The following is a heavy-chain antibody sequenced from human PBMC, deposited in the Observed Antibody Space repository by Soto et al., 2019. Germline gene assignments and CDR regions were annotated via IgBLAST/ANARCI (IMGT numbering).Heavy chain of an antibody. Sequence: GGSLRLSCAASGFTFSSYCMHWVRQAPGEGQGLRRRKGLEWVSAIGTAGDTYYPGFVKGRFTISRENAKNSLYLQMNSLRAGDTAVYYCARGYYDILTGYYWPNAFDIWGQGTMVTVS. D-gene: IGHD3-9*01. CDR1: GFTFSSYC. J-gene: IGHJ3*02. V-gene: IGHV3-13*04. CDR2: IGTAGDT. CDR3: ARGYYDILTGYYWPNAFDI.